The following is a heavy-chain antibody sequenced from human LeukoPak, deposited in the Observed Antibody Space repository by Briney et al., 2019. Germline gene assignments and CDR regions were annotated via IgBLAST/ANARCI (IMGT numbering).Heavy chain of an antibody. CDR3: ARVSLVRGAPDYYFDY. D-gene: IGHD3-10*01. V-gene: IGHV4-61*02. J-gene: IGHJ4*02. CDR1: GGSITSGDYY. CDR2: IYTSGST. Sequence: SETLSLTCTVSGGSITSGDYYWRWIRQPAGKGLEWIGRIYTSGSTNYNPSLKSRVTMSVDTSKNQFSLKLSSVTAADTAVYYCARVSLVRGAPDYYFDYWGQGTLVTVSS.